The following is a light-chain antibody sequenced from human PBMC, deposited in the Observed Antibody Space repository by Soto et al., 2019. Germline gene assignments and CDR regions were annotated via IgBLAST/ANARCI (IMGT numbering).Light chain of an antibody. CDR1: QSITTF. CDR2: DAS. Sequence: DIKMTQSPSTLSASIGDGVTITCRASQSITTFLAWYQQKPGKAPQILIYDASKLEPGVPSRLSGGGSGTEFTLTISSLQPDDFATYYCQQYDSYSLFFGQGTRLEIK. V-gene: IGKV1-5*01. J-gene: IGKJ5*01. CDR3: QQYDSYSLF.